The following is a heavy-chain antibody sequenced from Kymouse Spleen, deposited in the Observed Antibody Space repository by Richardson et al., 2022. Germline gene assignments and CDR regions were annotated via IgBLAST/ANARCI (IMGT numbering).Heavy chain of an antibody. D-gene: IGHD6-6*01. V-gene: IGHV3-7*01. CDR2: IKQDGSEK. CDR3: ARDRIAARRHYYYYGMDV. CDR1: GFTFSSYW. Sequence: EVQLVESGGGLVQPGGSLRLSCAASGFTFSSYWMSWVRQAPGKGLEWVANIKQDGSEKYYVDSVKGRFTISRDNAKNSLYLQMNSLRAEDTAVYYCARDRIAARRHYYYYGMDVWGQGTTVTVSS. J-gene: IGHJ6*02.